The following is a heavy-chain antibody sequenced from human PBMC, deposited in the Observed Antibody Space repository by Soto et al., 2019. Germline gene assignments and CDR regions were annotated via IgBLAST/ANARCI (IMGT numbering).Heavy chain of an antibody. D-gene: IGHD6-19*01. V-gene: IGHV3-30*18. Sequence: GGSLRLSCAVSGFTFSSYGMHWVRQAPGKGLEWVAIISYDGSNKYYADSVKGRFTISRDNSKNTMYLQMNSLRAEDTALYYCAKGAVAAQGWFDPWGQGTLVTVSS. J-gene: IGHJ5*02. CDR1: GFTFSSYG. CDR2: ISYDGSNK. CDR3: AKGAVAAQGWFDP.